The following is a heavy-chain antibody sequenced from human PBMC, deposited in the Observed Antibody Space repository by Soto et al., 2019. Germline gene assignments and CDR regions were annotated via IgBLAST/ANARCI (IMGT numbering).Heavy chain of an antibody. D-gene: IGHD3-22*01. V-gene: IGHV3-49*03. Sequence: GGSLILSCTASGFTFCDYAMSWFRQAPGKGLEWVGFIRSKAYGGTTEYAASVKGRFTISRDDSKSIAYLQMNSLKTEDTAVYYCTPLRYFDWFFSPNSADYYDSSGYPGAFDIWGQGTMVTVSS. CDR2: IRSKAYGGTT. J-gene: IGHJ3*02. CDR1: GFTFCDYA. CDR3: TPLRYFDWFFSPNSADYYDSSGYPGAFDI.